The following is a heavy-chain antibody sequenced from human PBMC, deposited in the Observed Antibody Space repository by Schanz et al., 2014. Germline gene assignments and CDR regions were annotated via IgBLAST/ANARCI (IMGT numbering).Heavy chain of an antibody. CDR3: ARDAVTSVLTPGFYY. Sequence: VQLAESGGGVVQPGRSLRLSCAASGFSFSNYWMSWVRQAPGKGLEWVANIKQDGSEKYYVDSVKGRFTISRDNAKKSLYLRMNSLRAEDTAVYYCARDAVTSVLTPGFYYWGQGTLVTVSS. D-gene: IGHD4-17*01. V-gene: IGHV3-7*04. CDR1: GFSFSNYW. CDR2: IKQDGSEK. J-gene: IGHJ4*02.